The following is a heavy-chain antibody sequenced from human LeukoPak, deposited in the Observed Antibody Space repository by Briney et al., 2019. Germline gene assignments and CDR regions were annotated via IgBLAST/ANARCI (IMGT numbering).Heavy chain of an antibody. J-gene: IGHJ5*02. V-gene: IGHV1-46*01. D-gene: IGHD6-19*01. CDR3: ARDAIILEYSSGWYNWFDP. CDR2: INPSGGST. CDR1: GYTFTSYY. Sequence: ASVKVSCKASGYTFTSYYMHWLRQAPGQGLEWMGIINPSGGSTSYAQKFQGRVTMTRDTSTSTVYMELSSLRPEDTAVYYCARDAIILEYSSGWYNWFDPWGQGTLVTVSS.